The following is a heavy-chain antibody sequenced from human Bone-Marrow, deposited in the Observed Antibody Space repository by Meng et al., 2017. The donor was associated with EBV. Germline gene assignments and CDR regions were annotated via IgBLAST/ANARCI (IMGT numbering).Heavy chain of an antibody. V-gene: IGHV4-4*02. D-gene: IGHD3-10*01. CDR3: AAGFRELVRSRDY. Sequence: QGQLEESGPILVKPSGTLSLTCVVSGGSIRSSNWWSWVRQPPGKGLEWIGEIFYGGSTNYNPSLESRVTISVDKSKNQFSLKLSSVTAADTAVYYCAAGFRELVRSRDYWGQGTLVTVSS. CDR2: IFYGGST. J-gene: IGHJ4*02. CDR1: GGSIRSSNW.